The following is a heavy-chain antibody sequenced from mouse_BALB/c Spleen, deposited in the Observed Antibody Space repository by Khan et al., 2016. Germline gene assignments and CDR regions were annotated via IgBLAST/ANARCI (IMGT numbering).Heavy chain of an antibody. J-gene: IGHJ2*01. V-gene: IGHV4-1*02. D-gene: IGHD1-1*01. CDR2: INPDTITI. Sequence: EVKLLESGGGLVQPGGSLKLSCAASGFAFSRFWMSWVRQAPGKGLEWIGEINPDTITIDYAPSLKDKFIISRDNAKNTLYLQMSTVISEDTALYYCGRGNYVPGSLDYRGQGTTLTVSS. CDR3: GRGNYVPGSLDY. CDR1: GFAFSRFW.